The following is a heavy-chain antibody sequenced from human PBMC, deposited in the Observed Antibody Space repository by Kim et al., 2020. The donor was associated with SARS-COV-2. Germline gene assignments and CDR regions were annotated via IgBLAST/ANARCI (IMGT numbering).Heavy chain of an antibody. Sequence: SYADSVKGRCTIARDDSKYTLYLQMNNLRAEDTALYYCARDRGGSGNYLDFWGQGTQVTLSS. V-gene: IGHV3-30*01. J-gene: IGHJ4*02. CDR3: ARDRGGSGNYLDF. D-gene: IGHD3-10*01.